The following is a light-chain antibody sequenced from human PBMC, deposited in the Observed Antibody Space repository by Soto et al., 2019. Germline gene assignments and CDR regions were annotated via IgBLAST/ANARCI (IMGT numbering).Light chain of an antibody. CDR2: EGS. CDR1: SSDIGSYNL. J-gene: IGLJ2*01. V-gene: IGLV2-23*01. CDR3: CSYGGSITFVV. Sequence: QSVLTQPASVSGSPGQSITISCTGTSSDIGSYNLVSWYQQHPGKAPKLIIYEGSKRPSGVSNRFSGSKSGNTASLTISGLQAEDEADYYCCSYGGSITFVVFGGGTKLTVL.